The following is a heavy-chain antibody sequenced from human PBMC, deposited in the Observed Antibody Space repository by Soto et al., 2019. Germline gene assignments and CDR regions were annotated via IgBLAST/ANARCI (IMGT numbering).Heavy chain of an antibody. Sequence: QVQLVESGGGLVKPGGSLRLSCAASGFTFSDYYMSWIRQAPGKGLEWVSYISPSGGTIYYADSVKGRFTLSRDNAKNSLYLQMISLRAEDTAVYHCVRVGYAYGNDPWGQGTLVAVSS. V-gene: IGHV3-11*01. CDR1: GFTFSDYY. J-gene: IGHJ5*02. CDR3: VRVGYAYGNDP. CDR2: ISPSGGTI. D-gene: IGHD3-10*01.